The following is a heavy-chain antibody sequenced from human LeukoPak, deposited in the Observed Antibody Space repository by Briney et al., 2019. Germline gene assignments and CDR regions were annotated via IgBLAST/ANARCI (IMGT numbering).Heavy chain of an antibody. CDR3: AKSGAWHYDSGAYA. V-gene: IGHV3-23*01. CDR1: GFTFSSYN. J-gene: IGHJ5*02. CDR2: ISGSGGST. D-gene: IGHD3-22*01. Sequence: GGSLRLSCAASGFTFSSYNMNWVRQAPGKGLEWVSAISGSGGSTYYADSVKGRFTISRDNSKNTLYLQMNSLRAEDTAVYYCAKSGAWHYDSGAYAWGQGTLVTVSS.